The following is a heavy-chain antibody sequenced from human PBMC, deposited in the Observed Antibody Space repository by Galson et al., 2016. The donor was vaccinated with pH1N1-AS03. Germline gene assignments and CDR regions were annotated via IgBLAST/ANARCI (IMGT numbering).Heavy chain of an antibody. CDR2: ISGLGEST. V-gene: IGHV3-23*01. D-gene: IGHD4-17*01. Sequence: SLRLSCAASGFIFSNYAMTWVRQAPGKGLQWVSTISGLGESTKYADSVKGRFTISRDNSKNTVNLHMNSLRVEDTAVYYCANRGDTLGSFESWGQGTLVTVSS. CDR3: ANRGDTLGSFES. CDR1: GFIFSNYA. J-gene: IGHJ4*02.